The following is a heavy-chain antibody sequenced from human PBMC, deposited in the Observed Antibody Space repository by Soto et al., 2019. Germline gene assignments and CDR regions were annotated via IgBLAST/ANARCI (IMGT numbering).Heavy chain of an antibody. CDR3: ARASRNIVATIGWFDP. D-gene: IGHD5-12*01. CDR1: GFTFSSYS. CDR2: ISSSSRYI. V-gene: IGHV3-21*01. J-gene: IGHJ5*02. Sequence: EVQLVASGGGLVKPGGSLRLSCAASGFTFSSYSMNWVRQAPGKGLEWVSSISSSSRYIYYADSVKGRFTISRDNAKNSQYLHMNRLRAEDTAVYYCARASRNIVATIGWFDPCGQGTLVTVSS.